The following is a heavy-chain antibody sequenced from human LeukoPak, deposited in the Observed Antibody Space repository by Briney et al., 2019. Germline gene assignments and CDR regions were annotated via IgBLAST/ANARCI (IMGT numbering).Heavy chain of an antibody. J-gene: IGHJ5*02. CDR1: GFTVSSNY. Sequence: GGSLRLSCAASGFTVSSNYMSWVRQAPRKGLEWLSIIYSDGTTYYAGSVKGRFTVSRDNSRNTLDLQMNSLTAEDTALYYCTRGTGSDWFDPWGQGTLVTVSS. CDR3: TRGTGSDWFDP. V-gene: IGHV3-53*01. D-gene: IGHD3-10*01. CDR2: IYSDGTT.